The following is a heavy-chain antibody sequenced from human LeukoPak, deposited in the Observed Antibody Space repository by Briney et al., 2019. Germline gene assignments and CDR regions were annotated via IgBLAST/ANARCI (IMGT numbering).Heavy chain of an antibody. D-gene: IGHD5-12*01. Sequence: SETLSLTCAVYGGSFSGYYWSWIRQPPGKGLEWIGEIDHSGSTNYNPSLKSRVTISVDTSKNQFSLKLSSVTAADTAVYYCARDSWLRGGFDYWGQGTLVTVSS. J-gene: IGHJ4*02. CDR1: GGSFSGYY. V-gene: IGHV4-34*01. CDR2: IDHSGST. CDR3: ARDSWLRGGFDY.